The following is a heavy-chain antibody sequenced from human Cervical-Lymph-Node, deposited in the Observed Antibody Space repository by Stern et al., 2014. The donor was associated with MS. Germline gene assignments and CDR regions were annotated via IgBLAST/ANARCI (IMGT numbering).Heavy chain of an antibody. CDR3: AKHACTGAACPFDL. D-gene: IGHD2-8*02. J-gene: IGHJ4*02. CDR2: VYYGGAP. V-gene: IGHV4-39*01. Sequence: QVQLQESGPGLMKPSETLSLTCAVSGDSISSYTHYWARIRQTPVKGLEWIGSVYYGGAPYYTPSLRSPVPISVDTSKNPFSLGLNSVTAADTAVYYCAKHACTGAACPFDLWGQGTLVTVSS. CDR1: GDSISSYTHY.